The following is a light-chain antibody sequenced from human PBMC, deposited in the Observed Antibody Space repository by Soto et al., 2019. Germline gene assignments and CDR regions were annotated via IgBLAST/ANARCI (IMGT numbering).Light chain of an antibody. V-gene: IGLV2-14*03. Sequence: QSALTQPASVSGSPGQSITISCAGTSADIGAFNYVSWYQHHPGKAPKLFIYDVSDRPAGVSTRFSASKSANTASLTISGLHADDEADYYCASYATSSALVFGGGTKLTVL. CDR3: ASYATSSALV. CDR1: SADIGAFNY. J-gene: IGLJ2*01. CDR2: DVS.